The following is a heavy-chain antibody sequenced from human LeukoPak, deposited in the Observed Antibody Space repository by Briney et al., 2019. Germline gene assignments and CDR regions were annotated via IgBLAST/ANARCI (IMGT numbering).Heavy chain of an antibody. CDR2: ISGSGSST. J-gene: IGHJ3*02. D-gene: IGHD2-2*01. Sequence: GGSLRLSCSASGFTFTTYAMSWVRQAPGKGLEWVSAISGSGSSTYYADSVKGRFTISRDNSKNTLFLQMNSLRAEDTAVYYCAKGYCSSSSCYSYAFDIWGQGTVVTVSS. CDR1: GFTFTTYA. CDR3: AKGYCSSSSCYSYAFDI. V-gene: IGHV3-23*01.